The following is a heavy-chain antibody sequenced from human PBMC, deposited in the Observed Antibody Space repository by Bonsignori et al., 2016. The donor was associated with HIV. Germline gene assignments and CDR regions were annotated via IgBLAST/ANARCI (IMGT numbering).Heavy chain of an antibody. Sequence: GESLKISCAASGFTVSSNYMSWVRQAPGKGLEWVSVIYSGGSTYYADSVKGRFTISRDNSKNTLYLQMNSLRAEDTAVYYCARAQWDWGSGAFFDYWGQGTLVTVSS. CDR2: IYSGGST. V-gene: IGHV3-53*01. J-gene: IGHJ4*02. CDR3: ARAQWDWGSGAFFDY. D-gene: IGHD7-27*01. CDR1: GFTVSSNY.